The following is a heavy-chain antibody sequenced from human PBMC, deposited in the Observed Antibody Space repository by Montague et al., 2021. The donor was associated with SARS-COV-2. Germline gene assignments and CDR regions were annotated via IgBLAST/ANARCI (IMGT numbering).Heavy chain of an antibody. Sequence: SETLYLTCTVSGASVSSSDWGWIRQSPGKGLEWIGDFYSVGSTDYNPSLKSRVTISRDTSKNQFSLKVRSVTAADTAIYYCARETMTADAFDIWGQGTMVTVSS. CDR3: ARETMTADAFDI. J-gene: IGHJ3*02. CDR1: GASVSSSD. D-gene: IGHD1-14*01. CDR2: FYSVGST. V-gene: IGHV4-59*02.